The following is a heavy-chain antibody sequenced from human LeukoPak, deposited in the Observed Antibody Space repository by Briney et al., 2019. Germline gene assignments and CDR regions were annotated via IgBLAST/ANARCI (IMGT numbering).Heavy chain of an antibody. CDR2: ISSDGSNN. D-gene: IGHD4-11*01. CDR1: GFTFSSYG. Sequence: GRSLRLSCAASGFTFSSYGMHWVRQAPGKGLEWVALISSDGSNNYYANSVKGRFTISRDNPKNTLYLQMNSLRAEDTAVYYCAKDGPPTVTRGSFDYWGQGTLVTVSS. CDR3: AKDGPPTVTRGSFDY. V-gene: IGHV3-30*18. J-gene: IGHJ4*02.